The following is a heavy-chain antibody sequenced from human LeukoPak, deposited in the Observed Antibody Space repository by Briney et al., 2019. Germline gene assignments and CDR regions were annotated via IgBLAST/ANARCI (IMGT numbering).Heavy chain of an antibody. CDR1: GFTFSSYG. D-gene: IGHD1-7*01. V-gene: IGHV3-30*19. CDR2: IWYDGSNK. J-gene: IGHJ4*02. CDR3: ARSWDNWNYGIDY. Sequence: HPGGSLRLSCAASGFTFSSYGMHWVRQAPGKGLEWVAVIWYDGSNKYYAESVKGRFTISRDNSKSTLSLQMNSLRAEDTAVYYCARSWDNWNYGIDYWGQGTLVTVSS.